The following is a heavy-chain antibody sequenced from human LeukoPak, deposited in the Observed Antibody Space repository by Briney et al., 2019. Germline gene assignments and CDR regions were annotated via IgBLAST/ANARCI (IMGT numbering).Heavy chain of an antibody. J-gene: IGHJ4*02. CDR1: GGSFSGYY. D-gene: IGHD3-10*01. Sequence: PSETLSLTCAVYGGSFSGYYWSWIRQPPGKGLEWIGEINHSGSTNYNPSLKSRVTISVDTSKNQFSLKLSSVTAADTAVYYCARGPDETLWFGEFLLDYWGQGTLVTVSS. V-gene: IGHV4-34*01. CDR2: INHSGST. CDR3: ARGPDETLWFGEFLLDY.